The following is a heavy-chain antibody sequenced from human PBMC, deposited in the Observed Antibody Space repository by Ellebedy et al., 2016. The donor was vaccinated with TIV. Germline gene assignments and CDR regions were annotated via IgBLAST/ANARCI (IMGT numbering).Heavy chain of an antibody. CDR3: ARRAKAVAASFYYGMDV. J-gene: IGHJ6*02. CDR1: GYTFTDYH. V-gene: IGHV1-69*13. Sequence: AASVKVSCKTSGYTFTDYHIHWMRQAPGQGLEWMGGIIPIFGTANYAQKFQGRVTITADESTSTAYMELSSLRSEDTAVYYCARRAKAVAASFYYGMDVWGQGTTVTVSS. CDR2: IIPIFGTA. D-gene: IGHD6-19*01.